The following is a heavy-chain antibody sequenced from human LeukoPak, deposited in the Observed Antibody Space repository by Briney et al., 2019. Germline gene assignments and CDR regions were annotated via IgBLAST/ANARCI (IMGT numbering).Heavy chain of an antibody. CDR3: ARDSGSSWREGLNY. J-gene: IGHJ4*02. CDR2: ISSSSDYI. D-gene: IGHD6-13*01. Sequence: GGSLRLSCAASAFTFSSDSMNWVRQAPGKGLEWVSSISSSSDYIYYADSVKGRFTISRDNAKNSLYLQMNSLRVEDSAVYYCARDSGSSWREGLNYWGQGTLVTVSS. V-gene: IGHV3-21*01. CDR1: AFTFSSDS.